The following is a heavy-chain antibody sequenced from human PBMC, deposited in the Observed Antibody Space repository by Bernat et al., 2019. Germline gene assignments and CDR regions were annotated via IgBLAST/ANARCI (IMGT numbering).Heavy chain of an antibody. J-gene: IGHJ6*02. CDR3: ARDLYSSNLDYFYGLEV. CDR2: IWYDGSNK. D-gene: IGHD6-13*01. Sequence: QVQLVESGGGVVQPGRSLRLSCAASGFTFSTYGMHWVRQAPGKGLEWVSVIWYDGSNKYYGDSVKGRFTISRANSKNTLYLQMNSLRAEDTAVYYCARDLYSSNLDYFYGLEVWGQGTTVTVSS. CDR1: GFTFSTYG. V-gene: IGHV3-33*01.